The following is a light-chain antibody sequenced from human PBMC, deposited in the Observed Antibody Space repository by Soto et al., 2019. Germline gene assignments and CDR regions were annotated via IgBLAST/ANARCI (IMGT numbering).Light chain of an antibody. Sequence: QSALTQPAPVSGSPGQSITISCTGTSGDIGGYDYVSWYQQHPGKAPKLMIYDVSNRPSGVSNRFSGSKSGNTASLTISGLQAEDEADYYCSSYTSSNTYVFGTGTKVTVL. J-gene: IGLJ1*01. CDR1: SGDIGGYDY. CDR2: DVS. V-gene: IGLV2-14*03. CDR3: SSYTSSNTYV.